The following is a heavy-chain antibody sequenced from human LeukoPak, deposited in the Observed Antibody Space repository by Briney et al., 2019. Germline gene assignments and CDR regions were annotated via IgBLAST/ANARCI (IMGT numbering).Heavy chain of an antibody. CDR2: LNPDSGNA. D-gene: IGHD6-13*01. V-gene: IGHV1-8*01. CDR1: GYTFTSYD. CDR3: ARGRRAAAGTTGDYYYYMDV. J-gene: IGHJ6*03. Sequence: ASVKVSCKASGYTFTSYDINWVRQATGQGLEWMGWLNPDSGNAGYAQKFQGGVTMTRNTSISTAYMELSSLTSDDTAVFYCARGRRAAAGTTGDYYYYMDVWGKGTTVTVSS.